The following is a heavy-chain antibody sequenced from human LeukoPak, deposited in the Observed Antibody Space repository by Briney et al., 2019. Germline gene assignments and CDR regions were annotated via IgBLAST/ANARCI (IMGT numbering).Heavy chain of an antibody. V-gene: IGHV3-30*02. D-gene: IGHD4-17*01. Sequence: GGSLRLSCAASVFTFSTYGFHWVRQAPGKGLEWVAFISYDGSDDYYAASVKGRFTISRDNSKNTLYLQMNSLRPEDTAVYYCSKGRGDYDDFRLGYWGQGTLVTVSS. CDR3: SKGRGDYDDFRLGY. J-gene: IGHJ4*02. CDR2: ISYDGSDD. CDR1: VFTFSTYG.